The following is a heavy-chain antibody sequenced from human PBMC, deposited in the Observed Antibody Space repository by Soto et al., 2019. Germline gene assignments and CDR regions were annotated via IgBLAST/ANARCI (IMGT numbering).Heavy chain of an antibody. J-gene: IGHJ4*02. V-gene: IGHV3-23*01. D-gene: IGHD2-8*01. CDR3: GNNVLFGELMSRGDS. CDR2: IGGSSATT. CDR1: GFTFSTYA. Sequence: EVQLLESGGGLVQPGGSLRLSCAASGFTFSTYAMTWVRQAPGKGLEWVSSIGGSSATTYYADSVKGRFTISRDNSKNTAALQMDSLKAGDTGIFRGGNNVLFGELMSRGDSWGQGTLVTVSS.